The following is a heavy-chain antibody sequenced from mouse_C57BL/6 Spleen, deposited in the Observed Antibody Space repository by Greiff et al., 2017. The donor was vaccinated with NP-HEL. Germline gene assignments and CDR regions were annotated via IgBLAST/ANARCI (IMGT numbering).Heavy chain of an antibody. CDR2: IRNKANGYTT. CDR1: GFTFTDYY. J-gene: IGHJ1*03. D-gene: IGHD1-1*01. Sequence: EVQVVESGGGLVQPGGSLSLSCAASGFTFTDYYMSWVRQPPGKALEWLGFIRNKANGYTTEYSASVNGRFTISRDNSQSILYLQINALRADDSATYYCARRDYGSREYFDVWGTGTTVTVSS. CDR3: ARRDYGSREYFDV. V-gene: IGHV7-3*01.